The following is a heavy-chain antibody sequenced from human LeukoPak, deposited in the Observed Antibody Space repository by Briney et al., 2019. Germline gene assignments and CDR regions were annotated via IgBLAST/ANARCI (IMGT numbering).Heavy chain of an antibody. CDR2: ISYDGSNK. D-gene: IGHD4-23*01. V-gene: IGHV3-30*18. CDR1: GFTFSSYG. Sequence: GRSLRLSCAASGFTFSSYGMHWVRQAPGKGLEWVAVISYDGSNKYYADSVKGRFTISRDNSKNTLYLQMNSLRAEDTAVYYCAKEKSKGKVDGDYGGRTHTYYYGMDVRGQGTAVTVSS. CDR3: AKEKSKGKVDGDYGGRTHTYYYGMDV. J-gene: IGHJ6*02.